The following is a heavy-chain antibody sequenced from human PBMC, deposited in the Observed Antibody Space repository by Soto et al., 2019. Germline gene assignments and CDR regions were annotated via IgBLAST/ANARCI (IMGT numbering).Heavy chain of an antibody. CDR3: ARDCSGGSCYPALGA. Sequence: GGSLRLSCAASGFAVSNTYMSWVRQAPGRGLEWVSFIYSDGTTCYADSVKGRFTISRDTSKNTLSLQMNSLRAEDTAVYYCARDCSGGSCYPALGAWGQGTLVTVSS. V-gene: IGHV3-53*01. CDR2: IYSDGTT. D-gene: IGHD2-15*01. CDR1: GFAVSNTY. J-gene: IGHJ5*02.